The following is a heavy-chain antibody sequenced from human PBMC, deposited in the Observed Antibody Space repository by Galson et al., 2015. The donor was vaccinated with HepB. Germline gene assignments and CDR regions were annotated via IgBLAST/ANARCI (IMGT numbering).Heavy chain of an antibody. D-gene: IGHD3-10*01. J-gene: IGHJ6*02. Sequence: SLRLSCAASGFTFRNYAMNWARQAPGKGLEWVSYVSSDGSRTHYADSVKGRFTISRDNAKDSLYLQMNSLRAEDTAVYYCAYGMDVWGQGTTVTVSS. CDR3: AYGMDV. CDR2: VSSDGSRT. CDR1: GFTFRNYA. V-gene: IGHV3-48*03.